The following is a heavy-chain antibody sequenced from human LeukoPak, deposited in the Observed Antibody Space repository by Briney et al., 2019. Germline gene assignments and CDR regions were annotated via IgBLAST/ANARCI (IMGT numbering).Heavy chain of an antibody. J-gene: IGHJ2*01. D-gene: IGHD5-12*01. CDR2: ISAYNGNT. V-gene: IGHV1-18*04. CDR1: GYTFINYG. CDR3: ARVSTNSRVAGYDPQWYFDL. Sequence: ASMKVSCKASGYTFINYGFSWVRQAPGQGLEWMGWISAYNGNTNYLQKFQGRVTMTTDTSTNTVYMELRSLRSDVTAVYYCARVSTNSRVAGYDPQWYFDLWGRGTPVTVSP.